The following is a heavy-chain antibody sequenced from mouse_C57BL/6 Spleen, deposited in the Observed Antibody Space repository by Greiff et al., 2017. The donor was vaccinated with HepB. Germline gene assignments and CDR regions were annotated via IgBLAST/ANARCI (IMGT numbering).Heavy chain of an antibody. D-gene: IGHD1-1*01. CDR2: FYPGSGSI. J-gene: IGHJ2*01. V-gene: IGHV1-62-2*01. Sequence: QVHVKQSGAELVKPGASVKLSCKASGYTFTEYTIHWVKQRSGQGLEWIGWFYPGSGSIKYNEKFKDKATLTADKSSSTVYMELSRLTSEDSAVYFCARHEGEYYGSSPLDYWGQGTTLTVSS. CDR3: ARHEGEYYGSSPLDY. CDR1: GYTFTEYT.